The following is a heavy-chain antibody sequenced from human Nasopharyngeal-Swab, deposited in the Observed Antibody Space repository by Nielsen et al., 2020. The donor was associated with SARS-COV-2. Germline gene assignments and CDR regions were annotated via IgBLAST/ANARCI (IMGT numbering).Heavy chain of an antibody. Sequence: ASVQVSCKASGYTFTSYGISWVRQAPGQGLEWMGWISAYNGNTNYAQKLQGRVTMTTDTSTSTAYMELRSLRSDDTAVYYCARDRGYDILTGYPYYYYYMDVWGKGTTVTVSS. D-gene: IGHD3-9*01. J-gene: IGHJ6*03. CDR3: ARDRGYDILTGYPYYYYYMDV. CDR1: GYTFTSYG. CDR2: ISAYNGNT. V-gene: IGHV1-18*01.